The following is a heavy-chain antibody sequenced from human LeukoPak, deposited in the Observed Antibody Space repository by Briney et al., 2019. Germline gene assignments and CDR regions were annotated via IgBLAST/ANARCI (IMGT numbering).Heavy chain of an antibody. CDR1: GGSISSSNYY. V-gene: IGHV4-39*07. D-gene: IGHD1-1*01. Sequence: SETLSLTCTVSGGSISSSNYYWGWIRQPPGKGLEWIGSIYSSGNTHYNPSLKSRVTISVDTSKNQFSLKLTSVTAADTAVYYCARPEVAQLERGGAFDIWGQGTMVTVSS. CDR3: ARPEVAQLERGGAFDI. J-gene: IGHJ3*02. CDR2: IYSSGNT.